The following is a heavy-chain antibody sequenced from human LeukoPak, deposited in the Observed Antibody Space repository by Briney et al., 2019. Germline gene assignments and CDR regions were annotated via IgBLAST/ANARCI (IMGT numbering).Heavy chain of an antibody. Sequence: SETLSLTCAVSGGSISSSNWWSWVRQPPGKGLEWIGEIYHSGSTNYNPSLKSRVTISVDKSKNQFSLKLSSVTAADTAVYYCARGGIVGATNFDYWGQGTLVTVSS. CDR3: ARGGIVGATNFDY. V-gene: IGHV4-4*02. CDR2: IYHSGST. J-gene: IGHJ4*02. D-gene: IGHD1-26*01. CDR1: GGSISSSNW.